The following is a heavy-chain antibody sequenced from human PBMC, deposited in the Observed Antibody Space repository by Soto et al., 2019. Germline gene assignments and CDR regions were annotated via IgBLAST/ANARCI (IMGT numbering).Heavy chain of an antibody. CDR1: GGSISSGGYY. Sequence: SETLSLTCTVSGGSISSGGYYWSWIRQHPGKGLEWIGYIYYSGSTYYNPSLKSRVTISVDTSKNQFSLKLSSVTAADTAVYYCASRSAIYYYYGMDVWGQGTTVTVSS. CDR3: ASRSAIYYYYGMDV. V-gene: IGHV4-31*03. CDR2: IYYSGST. D-gene: IGHD2-2*02. J-gene: IGHJ6*02.